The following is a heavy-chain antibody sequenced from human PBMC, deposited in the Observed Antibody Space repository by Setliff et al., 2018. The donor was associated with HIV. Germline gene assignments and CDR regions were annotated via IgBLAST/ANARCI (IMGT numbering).Heavy chain of an antibody. Sequence: ETLSLTCAVSGGSISGSHWNWIRQSPGGGLEWIGYIYYSGSTNYNPSFKRRVTISIDKSRESFSLTLTSVTAADTAMYYCTKGRLGQADYWGQGIRVTVS. V-gene: IGHV4-59*01. CDR2: IYYSGST. CDR1: GGSISGSH. J-gene: IGHJ4*02. D-gene: IGHD3-10*01. CDR3: TKGRLGQADY.